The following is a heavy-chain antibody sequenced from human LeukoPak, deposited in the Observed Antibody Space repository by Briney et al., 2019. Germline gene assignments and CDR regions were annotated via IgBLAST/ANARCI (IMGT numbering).Heavy chain of an antibody. Sequence: GGSLRLSCAASGFTFSSYSMNWVRLAPGKGLEWVSHITASGTAMFYADSVKGRFTISRDNAKNSLYLQMNSLRDEDTAVYYCASSGSYRFDYWGQGTLVTVSS. V-gene: IGHV3-48*02. D-gene: IGHD1-26*01. CDR1: GFTFSSYS. J-gene: IGHJ4*02. CDR2: ITASGTAM. CDR3: ASSGSYRFDY.